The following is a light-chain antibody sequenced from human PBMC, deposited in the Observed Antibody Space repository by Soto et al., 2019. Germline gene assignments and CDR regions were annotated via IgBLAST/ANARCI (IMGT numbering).Light chain of an antibody. J-gene: IGKJ4*01. V-gene: IGKV3-20*01. CDR3: QHYVTSPLT. CDR1: QSVSATY. Sequence: ELVLTQSPGTLSLSPGERATLSCRASQSVSATYLAWYQQKPGQAPRLLIYAASSRATGVPDRFSGSGSGTDFTLTISRLEPEDFAVYYCQHYVTSPLTFGGGTKVEIK. CDR2: AAS.